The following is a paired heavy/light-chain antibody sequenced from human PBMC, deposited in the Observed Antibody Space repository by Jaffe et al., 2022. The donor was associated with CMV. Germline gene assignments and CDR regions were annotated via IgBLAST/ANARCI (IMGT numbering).Heavy chain of an antibody. V-gene: IGHV3-33*08. CDR3: ARGASEVDYDSSGYYYAFDI. CDR2: IWYDGSNK. D-gene: IGHD3-22*01. CDR1: GFTFSSYG. Sequence: QVQLVESGGGVVQPGRSLRLSCAASGFTFSSYGMHWVRQAPGKGLEWVAVIWYDGSNKYYADSVKGRFTISRDNSKNTLYLQMNSLRAEDTAVYYCARGASEVDYDSSGYYYAFDIWGQGTMVTVSS. J-gene: IGHJ3*02.
Light chain of an antibody. V-gene: IGLV7-46*01. Sequence: QAVVTQEPSLTVSPGGTVTLTCGSSTGAVTSGHYPYWFQQKPGQAPRTLIYDTSNKHSWTPARFSGSLLGGKAALTLSGAQPEDEAEYYCLLSYSGVLWVFGGGTKLTVL. CDR2: DTS. CDR3: LLSYSGVLWV. CDR1: TGAVTSGHY. J-gene: IGLJ3*02.